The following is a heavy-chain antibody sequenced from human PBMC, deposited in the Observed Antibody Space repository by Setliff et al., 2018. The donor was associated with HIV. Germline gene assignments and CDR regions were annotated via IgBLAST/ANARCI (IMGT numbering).Heavy chain of an antibody. D-gene: IGHD3-10*01. CDR3: ARGRLLWSGSYYYYYMDV. Sequence: SETLSLTCSVSGGSISSHYWSWIRQPLGKGLEWIGNIYYSGSTKCNPSLKSRVTMSVETSKNQFSLNLSSVTAADTAVYYCARGRLLWSGSYYYYYMDVWGKGTTVTVSS. CDR1: GGSISSHY. V-gene: IGHV4-59*11. J-gene: IGHJ6*03. CDR2: IYYSGST.